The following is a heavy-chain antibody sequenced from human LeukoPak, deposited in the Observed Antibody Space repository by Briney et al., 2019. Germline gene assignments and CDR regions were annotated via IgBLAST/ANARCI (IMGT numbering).Heavy chain of an antibody. J-gene: IGHJ4*02. CDR2: IYYSGST. CDR3: ARVTAVVTQPVDY. CDR1: GGSVSSGSYY. V-gene: IGHV4-31*03. Sequence: SEPLSLTCTVSGGSVSSGSYYWSWIRQHPGKGLEWIGFIYYSGSTFYNPSLKSRVTISIDTSKNQFSLKVSSVTAADTAVYYCARVTAVVTQPVDYWGQGTLVTVSS. D-gene: IGHD4-23*01.